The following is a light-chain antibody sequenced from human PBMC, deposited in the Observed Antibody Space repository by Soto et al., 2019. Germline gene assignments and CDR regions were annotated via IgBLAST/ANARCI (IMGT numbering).Light chain of an antibody. Sequence: QSVLTQSASVSGSPGQSITISCTGTSSDIGDSDYVSWYQQHPDKAPKLIIYAVNSRPSGVSDRFSGSKSGNTASLTISGLQAEDEADYYCSSYTTSGTCVVXPGTKVTV. V-gene: IGLV2-14*01. CDR2: AVN. CDR3: SSYTTSGTCV. CDR1: SSDIGDSDY. J-gene: IGLJ1*01.